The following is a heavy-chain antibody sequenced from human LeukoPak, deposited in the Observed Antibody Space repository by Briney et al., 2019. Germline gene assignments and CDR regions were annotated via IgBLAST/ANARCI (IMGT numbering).Heavy chain of an antibody. CDR3: ARGIAAAGLDAFDI. CDR2: IIAYNGNT. CDR1: GYTFTSYG. J-gene: IGHJ3*02. V-gene: IGHV1-18*01. Sequence: GASVKVSCKASGYTFTSYGISWVRQAPGQGLEWMGWIIAYNGNTNYAQKLQGRVTMTTDTSTSTAYMELRSLRSDDTAVYYCARGIAAAGLDAFDIWGQGTMVTVSS. D-gene: IGHD6-13*01.